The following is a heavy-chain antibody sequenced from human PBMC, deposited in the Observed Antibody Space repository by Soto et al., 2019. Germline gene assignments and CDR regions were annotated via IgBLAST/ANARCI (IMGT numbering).Heavy chain of an antibody. CDR1: GGTFSSYT. V-gene: IGHV1-69*12. D-gene: IGHD5-12*01. CDR3: ARRNHRWLQLWYFGL. Sequence: QVQLVQSGAEVKKPGSSVTVSCKASGGTFSSYTISWVRQAPGQGLEWMGGIIPIFGSANYGEKLQGRVTITADELTSSAYMELSSLRSEDTAVYYCARRNHRWLQLWYFGLWGRGTLVTVSS. J-gene: IGHJ2*01. CDR2: IIPIFGSA.